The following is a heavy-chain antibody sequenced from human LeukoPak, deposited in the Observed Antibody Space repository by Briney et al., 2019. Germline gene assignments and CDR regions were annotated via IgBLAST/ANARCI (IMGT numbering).Heavy chain of an antibody. V-gene: IGHV1-8*01. J-gene: IGHJ5*02. Sequence: GESLKISCKASGYTFTSYDINWVRQATGQGLEWMGWMNPNSGNTGYAQKFQGRVTMTRNTSISTAYMELSSLRSEDTAVYYCARAVTDSSGYYYWFDPWGQGTLVTVSS. CDR2: MNPNSGNT. D-gene: IGHD3-22*01. CDR1: GYTFTSYD. CDR3: ARAVTDSSGYYYWFDP.